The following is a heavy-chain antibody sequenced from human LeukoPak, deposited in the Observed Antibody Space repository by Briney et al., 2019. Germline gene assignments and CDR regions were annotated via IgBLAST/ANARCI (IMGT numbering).Heavy chain of an antibody. Sequence: GGSLRLSCAASGFTFSSYAMIWVRQAPGKGLEWVSTISGSGGSTYYADSVKGRFTISRDNSKNTLYLQMNSLRAEDTAVYYCAKDTSNGYIDSYYGMDVWGQGTTVTVSS. V-gene: IGHV3-23*01. J-gene: IGHJ6*02. CDR2: ISGSGGST. CDR3: AKDTSNGYIDSYYGMDV. CDR1: GFTFSSYA. D-gene: IGHD5-24*01.